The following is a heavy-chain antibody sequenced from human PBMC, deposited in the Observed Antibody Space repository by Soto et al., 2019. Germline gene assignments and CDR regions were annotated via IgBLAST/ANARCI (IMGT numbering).Heavy chain of an antibody. V-gene: IGHV3-11*06. CDR1: GFTFSNYY. D-gene: IGHD2-2*01. CDR2: ISSQSTYT. J-gene: IGHJ5*02. CDR3: AKRIPSADKYFDP. Sequence: PGGSLRLSCAASGFTFSNYYMTWMRQAPGKGLEWISYISSQSTYTNYADSVKGRFTISRDNAKNSLYLQMSSLRAEDTAVYYFAKRIPSADKYFDPWGQGTLVTVSS.